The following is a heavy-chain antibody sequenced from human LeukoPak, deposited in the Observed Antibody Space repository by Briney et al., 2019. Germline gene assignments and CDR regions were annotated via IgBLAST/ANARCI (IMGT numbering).Heavy chain of an antibody. CDR3: ARGRPVTTQPSDY. J-gene: IGHJ4*02. CDR1: GFTFSSYS. D-gene: IGHD4-17*01. Sequence: GGSLRLSCAASGFTFSSYSMNWVRQAPGKGLEWVSSISSSSSYIYYADSVKGRFTISRDNAKNSLYLQMNSLRAKDRAVYYCARGRPVTTQPSDYWGQGTLVTVSS. V-gene: IGHV3-21*01. CDR2: ISSSSSYI.